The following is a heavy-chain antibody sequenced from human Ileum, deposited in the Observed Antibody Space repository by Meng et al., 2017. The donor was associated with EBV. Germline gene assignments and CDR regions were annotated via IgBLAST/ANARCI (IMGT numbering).Heavy chain of an antibody. Sequence: QVQLVQSGSELKKPGASVKVSCKASGYIFTNYAMNWVRQAPGQGLEWMGIINTSVGYTSHAQKFQGRVTMTRDTSTSTVHMEVSSLRSADTAVYYCARASRVLGGFDYWDQGPLVTASS. D-gene: IGHD3-16*01. CDR1: GYIFTNYA. V-gene: IGHV1-46*01. J-gene: IGHJ4*02. CDR3: ARASRVLGGFDY. CDR2: INTSVGYT.